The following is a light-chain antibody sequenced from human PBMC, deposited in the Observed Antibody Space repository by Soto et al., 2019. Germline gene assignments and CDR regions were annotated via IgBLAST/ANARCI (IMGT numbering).Light chain of an antibody. Sequence: DIEMTQSPSTLSASVGDRLTITCRASQTIRRWLAWYQQRPGKAPKVLIYDASTLESGVTARFSGSGSETEFTLTSSSLQPEDSATYYCQHHNSDPWTFGQGPKVEIK. CDR2: DAS. J-gene: IGKJ1*01. CDR1: QTIRRW. V-gene: IGKV1-5*01. CDR3: QHHNSDPWT.